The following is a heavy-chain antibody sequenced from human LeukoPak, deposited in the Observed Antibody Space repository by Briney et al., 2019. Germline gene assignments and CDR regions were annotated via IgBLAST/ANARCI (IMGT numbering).Heavy chain of an antibody. V-gene: IGHV3-48*03. CDR3: ARGADGVSSNSRGWFDP. CDR2: ISSSGSTI. Sequence: GGSLRLSCAASGFTFSSYEMNWVRQAPGKGLEWVSYISSSGSTIYYADSVKGRFTISRDNAKNSLYLQMNSLRAEDTAVYSCARGADGVSSNSRGWFDPWGQGTLVTVSS. CDR1: GFTFSSYE. D-gene: IGHD2-15*01. J-gene: IGHJ5*02.